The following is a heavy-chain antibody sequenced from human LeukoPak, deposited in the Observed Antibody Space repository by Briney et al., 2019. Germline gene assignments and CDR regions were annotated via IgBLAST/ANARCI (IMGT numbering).Heavy chain of an antibody. Sequence: SETLSLTCTVSGGSISSYYWSWLRQAAGKGLEWIGLIYPSGSTNYNPSRESRVTMSVPTSKNQFSLNLSSVTAADTAVYYCARAVGRSFDYWGQGTLVTVSS. V-gene: IGHV4-4*07. CDR1: GGSISSYY. J-gene: IGHJ4*02. CDR2: IYPSGST. CDR3: ARAVGRSFDY. D-gene: IGHD1-14*01.